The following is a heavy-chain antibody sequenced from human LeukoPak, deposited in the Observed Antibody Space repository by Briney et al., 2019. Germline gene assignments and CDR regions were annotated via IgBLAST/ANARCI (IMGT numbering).Heavy chain of an antibody. Sequence: ASVKVSCKASGGTFSSYAISGVRQAPGQGLEWMGGIIPIFGTANYAQKFQGRVTITADKSTSTAYMELSSLRSEDTAVYYCAREPYGDYSYYFDYWGQGTLVTVSS. D-gene: IGHD4-17*01. CDR1: GGTFSSYA. CDR3: AREPYGDYSYYFDY. CDR2: IIPIFGTA. V-gene: IGHV1-69*06. J-gene: IGHJ4*02.